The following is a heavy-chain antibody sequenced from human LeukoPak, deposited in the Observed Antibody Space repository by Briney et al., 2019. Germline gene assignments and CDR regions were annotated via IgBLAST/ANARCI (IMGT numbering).Heavy chain of an antibody. CDR2: ISGRTGGT. CDR3: AKCGNSGCHLMDY. CDR1: GFTFSSYS. Sequence: GGSLRLSCAASGFTFSSYSMNWVRQAPGKGLEWVSAISGRTGGTYYADSVKGRFTISRDNSKSTLYLQMDSLRAEDTAVYYCAKCGNSGCHLMDYWGQGTLITVSS. D-gene: IGHD5-12*01. V-gene: IGHV3-23*01. J-gene: IGHJ4*02.